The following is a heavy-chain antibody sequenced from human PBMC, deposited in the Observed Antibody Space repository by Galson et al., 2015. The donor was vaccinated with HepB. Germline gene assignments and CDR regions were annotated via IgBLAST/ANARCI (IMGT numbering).Heavy chain of an antibody. V-gene: IGHV1-2*02. CDR3: ARDLGYCSSTSCYYYYYYYMDV. CDR2: INPNSGGT. D-gene: IGHD2-2*01. J-gene: IGHJ6*03. Sequence: SVKVSCKASGYTFTGYYMHWVRQAPGQGLEWMGWINPNSGGTNYAQKFQGRVTMTRDTSISTAYMELSRLRSDDTAVYYCARDLGYCSSTSCYYYYYYYMDVWGKGTTVTVSS. CDR1: GYTFTGYY.